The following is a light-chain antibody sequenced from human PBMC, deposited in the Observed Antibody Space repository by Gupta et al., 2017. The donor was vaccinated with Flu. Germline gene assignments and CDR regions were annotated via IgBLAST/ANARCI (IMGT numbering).Light chain of an antibody. CDR2: HDS. J-gene: IGLJ2*01. Sequence: SYELTQPVSVSVSPGQAANIPCSGEQLGSKYTSWYLQRPGLSPVLLIFHDSKRPSGIPERFSGSKSGDTATLTISGTQVVDEAQYFCQAWDRSSAVFGGGTKLTVL. CDR1: QLGSKY. CDR3: QAWDRSSAV. V-gene: IGLV3-1*01.